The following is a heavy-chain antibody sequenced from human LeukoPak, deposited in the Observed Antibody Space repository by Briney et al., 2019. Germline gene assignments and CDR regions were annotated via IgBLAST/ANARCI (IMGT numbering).Heavy chain of an antibody. V-gene: IGHV3-74*01. D-gene: IGHD1-14*01. Sequence: GGSLRLSCAASGFTFSSYWMHWVRQAPGKGLVWVSRINSDGSSTSYADSVKGRFTISRDSSKNTLFLQMNDLTVEDTARYYCARRPGNWGQGILVTVSS. J-gene: IGHJ4*02. CDR2: INSDGSST. CDR1: GFTFSSYW. CDR3: ARRPGN.